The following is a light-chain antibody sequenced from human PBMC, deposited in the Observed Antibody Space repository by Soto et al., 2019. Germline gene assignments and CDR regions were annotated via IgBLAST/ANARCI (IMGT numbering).Light chain of an antibody. CDR2: AAS. J-gene: IGKJ4*01. Sequence: DIQMTQSPSSLSASVGDRVTITCRASQGISIHLAWFQQKPGKVPKLLIYAASTWQSGVPSRFSGSGSGTDITLTISSLPPEDVATYFCPKYYSAARRFAGATKV. CDR3: PKYYSAARR. CDR1: QGISIH. V-gene: IGKV1-27*01.